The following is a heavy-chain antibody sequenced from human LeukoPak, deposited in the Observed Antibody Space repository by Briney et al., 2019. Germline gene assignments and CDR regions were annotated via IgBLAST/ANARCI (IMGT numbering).Heavy chain of an antibody. J-gene: IGHJ4*02. CDR2: ISSSNSTI. D-gene: IGHD1-26*01. CDR1: GFTFRTYS. CDR3: ARERGSFVDY. Sequence: PGGSLRLSCVASGFTFRTYSMNWVRQAPGKGLEWVSFISSSNSTIYYADSVKGRFTISRNNAKNSLYLQMNSLRAEDTAVYYCARERGSFVDYWGQGTLVTVSS. V-gene: IGHV3-48*04.